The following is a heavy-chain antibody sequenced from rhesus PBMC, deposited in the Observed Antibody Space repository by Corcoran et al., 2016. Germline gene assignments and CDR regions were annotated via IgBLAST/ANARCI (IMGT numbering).Heavy chain of an antibody. Sequence: EVQLVQSGAEVKKPGASVKISCKASGYTFTDYYLHWVRQAPGKGLKWIGRVEPEDGEARHAQKFQDRVTITADTSTDTAYMELSSLRSEDTAVYYCATHLYSNYFDYWGQGVLVTVSS. D-gene: IGHD4-23*01. V-gene: IGHV1-111*02. CDR3: ATHLYSNYFDY. J-gene: IGHJ4*01. CDR1: GYTFTDYY. CDR2: VEPEDGEA.